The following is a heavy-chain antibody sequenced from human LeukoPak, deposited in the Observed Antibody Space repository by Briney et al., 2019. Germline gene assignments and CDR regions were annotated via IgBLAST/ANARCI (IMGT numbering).Heavy chain of an antibody. CDR3: AKVGRSTRPGY. J-gene: IGHJ4*02. Sequence: PGGSLRLSCAASGFTFSTCEMNWARQAPGKGREWVSYIDSSSSSIYYADSVKGRFTISRDKAKNSLYLQMNSLRAEDTAVYYCAKVGRSTRPGYWGQGTLVTVSS. CDR2: IDSSSSSI. CDR1: GFTFSTCE. V-gene: IGHV3-48*03. D-gene: IGHD6-6*01.